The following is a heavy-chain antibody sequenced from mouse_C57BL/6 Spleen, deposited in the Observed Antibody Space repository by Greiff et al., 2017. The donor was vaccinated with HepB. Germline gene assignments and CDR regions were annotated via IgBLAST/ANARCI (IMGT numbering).Heavy chain of an antibody. CDR3: ARSGWLLSYYFDY. CDR2: ISSGSSTI. Sequence: EVHLVESGGGLVKPGGSLKLSCAASGFTFSDYGMHWVRQAPEKGLEWVAYISSGSSTIYYADTVKGRFTISRDNAKNTLFLQMTSLRSEDTAMYYCARSGWLLSYYFDYWGQGTTLTVSS. J-gene: IGHJ2*01. V-gene: IGHV5-17*01. D-gene: IGHD2-3*01. CDR1: GFTFSDYG.